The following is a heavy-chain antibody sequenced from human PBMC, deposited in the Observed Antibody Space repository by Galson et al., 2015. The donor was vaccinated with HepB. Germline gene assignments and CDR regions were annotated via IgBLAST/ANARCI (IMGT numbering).Heavy chain of an antibody. V-gene: IGHV3-7*04. Sequence: SLRLSCAASGFTFSSYWMSWVRQAPGKGLEWAANIKQDGSEKYYVDSVKGRFTISRDNAKNSLYLQMNSLRAEDTAVYYCARGRGDYYYYYMDVWGKGTTVTVSS. CDR1: GFTFSSYW. J-gene: IGHJ6*03. CDR2: IKQDGSEK. CDR3: ARGRGDYYYYYMDV.